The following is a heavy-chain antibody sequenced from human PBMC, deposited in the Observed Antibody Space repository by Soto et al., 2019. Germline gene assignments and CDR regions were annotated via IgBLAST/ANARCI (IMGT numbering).Heavy chain of an antibody. J-gene: IGHJ4*02. V-gene: IGHV3-66*01. Sequence: QPGGSPRLSCAACGVTVWSNYMSWVRQAPGKGLEWVSLIYSGGSTYYADSVKGRFTISRDNSKNTLYLQMNSLRAEDTAVYYCASVRYTSGQSLDYWGQGTLLTVSS. D-gene: IGHD6-19*01. CDR3: ASVRYTSGQSLDY. CDR1: GVTVWSNY. CDR2: IYSGGST.